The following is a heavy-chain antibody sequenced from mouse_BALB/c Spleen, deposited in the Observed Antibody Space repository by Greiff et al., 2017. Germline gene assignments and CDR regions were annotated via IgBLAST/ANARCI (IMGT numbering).Heavy chain of an antibody. CDR1: GFTFSSYA. CDR2: ISSGGSYT. CDR3: ARLFITTVVATAMDY. D-gene: IGHD1-1*01. Sequence: EVKVVESGGGLVKPGGSLKLSCAASGFTFSSYAMSWVRQSPEKRLEWVAEISSGGSYTYYPDTVTGRFTISRDNAKNTLYLEMSSLRSEDTAMYYCARLFITTVVATAMDYWGQGTSVTVSS. V-gene: IGHV5-9-4*01. J-gene: IGHJ4*01.